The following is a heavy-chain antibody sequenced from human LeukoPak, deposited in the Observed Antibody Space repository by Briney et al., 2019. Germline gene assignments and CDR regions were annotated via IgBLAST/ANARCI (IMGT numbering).Heavy chain of an antibody. J-gene: IGHJ5*02. CDR2: INHSGST. Sequence: PSETLSLTCAVYGGSFSGYYWSWIRQPPGKGLGWIGEINHSGSTNYNPSLKSRVTMSVDRSKNQFSLKLSSVTAADTAVYYCARHGIYYGLGSSYGLPNWFDPWGQGTLVTVSS. CDR3: ARHGIYYGLGSSYGLPNWFDP. CDR1: GGSFSGYY. D-gene: IGHD3-10*01. V-gene: IGHV4-34*01.